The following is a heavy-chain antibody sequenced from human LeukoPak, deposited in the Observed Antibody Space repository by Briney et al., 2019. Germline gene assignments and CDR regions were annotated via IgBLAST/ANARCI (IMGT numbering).Heavy chain of an antibody. CDR2: ISGSGGRT. CDR1: GFAFSSYG. D-gene: IGHD3-22*01. V-gene: IGHV3-23*01. J-gene: IGHJ3*02. CDR3: ARPDSSGYYGYYLGVGAFDI. Sequence: GGSLRLSCAASGFAFSSYGMSWVRQAPGKGLEWVSAISGSGGRTYYADSVKGRFTISRDNSKNTLYLQMNSLRAEDTAVYYCARPDSSGYYGYYLGVGAFDIWGQGTMVTVSS.